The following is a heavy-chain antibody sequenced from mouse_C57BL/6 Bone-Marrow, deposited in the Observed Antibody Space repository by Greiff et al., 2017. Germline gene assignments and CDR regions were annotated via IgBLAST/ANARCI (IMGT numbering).Heavy chain of an antibody. CDR3: GRYGGYYDYDVGYFDV. D-gene: IGHD2-4*01. CDR1: GYTFTSYG. CDR2: IYPRSGNT. V-gene: IGHV1-81*01. J-gene: IGHJ1*03. Sequence: QVQLQQSGAELARPGASVKLSCKASGYTFTSYGISWVKQRTGQGLEWIGEIYPRSGNTYYNEKFKGKATLTADKSSSTAYMELRSLTSEDSAVYFCGRYGGYYDYDVGYFDVWGTGTTVTGSS.